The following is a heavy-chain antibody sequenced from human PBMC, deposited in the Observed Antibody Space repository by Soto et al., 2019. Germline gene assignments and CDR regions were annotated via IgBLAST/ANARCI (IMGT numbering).Heavy chain of an antibody. CDR1: GYTFTSYA. J-gene: IGHJ6*02. D-gene: IGHD3-3*01. CDR3: ARVLYDFWSGYYYMDV. CDR2: INAGNGNT. Sequence: ASVKVSCKASGYTFTSYAMHWVRQAPGQRLEWMGWINAGNGNTKYSQKFQGRVTFTRDTSASRANMELSSMSSEATAVYYWARVLYDFWSGYYYMDVWGQGTTVTVSS. V-gene: IGHV1-3*01.